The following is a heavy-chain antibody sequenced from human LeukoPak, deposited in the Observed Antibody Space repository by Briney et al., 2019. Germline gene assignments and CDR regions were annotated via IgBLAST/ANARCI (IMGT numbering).Heavy chain of an antibody. Sequence: GGSLRLSCAASGFTVSSNYMSWVRQAPGKGLEWVSGISWNSGSIGYADSVKGRFTISRDNAKNSLYLQMNSLRAEDTALYYCAKALRVTAKPFDYWGQGTLVTVSS. CDR2: ISWNSGSI. D-gene: IGHD2-21*02. CDR1: GFTVSSNY. J-gene: IGHJ4*02. CDR3: AKALRVTAKPFDY. V-gene: IGHV3-9*01.